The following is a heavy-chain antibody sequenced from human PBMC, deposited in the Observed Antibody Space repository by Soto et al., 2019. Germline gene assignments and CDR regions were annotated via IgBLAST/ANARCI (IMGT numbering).Heavy chain of an antibody. D-gene: IGHD5-12*01. Sequence: PSETLSLTCKVSGGSINNHHWSWIRQPPGKGLEWIGFISYTGSTNYNPSLNSRFTISVDTSKNQFSLKPTSVTAADTAVYYCTKDASAYNFYYWGQGTLVTVSS. V-gene: IGHV4-59*11. J-gene: IGHJ4*02. CDR1: GGSINNHH. CDR2: ISYTGST. CDR3: TKDASAYNFYY.